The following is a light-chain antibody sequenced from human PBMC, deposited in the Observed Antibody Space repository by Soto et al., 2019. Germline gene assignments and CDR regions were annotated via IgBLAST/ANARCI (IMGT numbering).Light chain of an antibody. Sequence: DIVMTQSPGSLAVSLGERATINCRSSQSVLYSSNNKDSIAWYQQKPGQPPRLLIYWASTRESGVPDRFSGSGSGTDFTLTISSLQAEYVAVYYCQQYYDLLTFGGGTKVEIK. V-gene: IGKV4-1*01. CDR1: QSVLYSSNNKDS. CDR2: WAS. CDR3: QQYYDLLT. J-gene: IGKJ4*01.